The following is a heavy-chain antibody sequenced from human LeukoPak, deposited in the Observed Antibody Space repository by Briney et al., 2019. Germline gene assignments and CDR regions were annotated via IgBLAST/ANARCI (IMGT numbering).Heavy chain of an antibody. J-gene: IGHJ4*02. CDR2: IKEDGSIK. Sequence: GGSLRLPCAASGFTFSWYWMSWVRQAPGKGLEWVANIKEDGSIKYYVDSVKGRLTISRDNAKSSVYLQVNSLRAEDTALYYCARIGYSSSSIDYWGQGTLVTVSS. V-gene: IGHV3-7*01. D-gene: IGHD6-13*01. CDR1: GFTFSWYW. CDR3: ARIGYSSSSIDY.